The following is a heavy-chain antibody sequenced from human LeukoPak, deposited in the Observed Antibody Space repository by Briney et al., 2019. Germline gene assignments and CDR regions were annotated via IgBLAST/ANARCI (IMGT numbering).Heavy chain of an antibody. CDR1: GGSISSYY. D-gene: IGHD2-2*02. CDR3: AREFYTALRS. Sequence: SETLSLTCSVSGGSISSYYWSWIRQPPGKGLEWIGYISYSGSTNYNPSLKSRVTISVDTSKNQFSLKLSSVTPADTAVYYCAREFYTALRSWGQGTLVTVSS. V-gene: IGHV4-59*01. CDR2: ISYSGST. J-gene: IGHJ5*02.